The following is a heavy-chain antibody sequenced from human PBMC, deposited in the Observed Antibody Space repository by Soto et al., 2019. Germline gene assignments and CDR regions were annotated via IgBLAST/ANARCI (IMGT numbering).Heavy chain of an antibody. D-gene: IGHD3-10*01. CDR3: ATGRVYFGSEY. J-gene: IGHJ4*02. CDR2: IYYNGNI. Sequence: QVQLQESGPGLVKPLETLSLTCTVPGGSITSYYWSWVRQPPGKGLEWIGYIYYNGNIDYNPSLKSRLTISLDTSKHRFSLRPSSVTAADTAVYYCATGRVYFGSEYWGQGTLVTVSS. CDR1: GGSITSYY. V-gene: IGHV4-59*01.